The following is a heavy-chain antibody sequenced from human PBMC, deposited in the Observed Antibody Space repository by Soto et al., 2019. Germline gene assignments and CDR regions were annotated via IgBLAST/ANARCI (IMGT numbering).Heavy chain of an antibody. J-gene: IGHJ3*02. V-gene: IGHV3-23*01. CDR1: GFTFSSYA. Sequence: EVQLLESGGGLVQPGGSLRLSCAASGFTFSSYAMSWVRQAPGKGLEWVSAISGSGGSTYYADSVKGRFTISRDNSKNTLYLQMNSLRAEGTAVYYCAVPASYAVAAFDIWGQGTMVTVSS. CDR2: ISGSGGST. CDR3: AVPASYAVAAFDI. D-gene: IGHD3-16*01.